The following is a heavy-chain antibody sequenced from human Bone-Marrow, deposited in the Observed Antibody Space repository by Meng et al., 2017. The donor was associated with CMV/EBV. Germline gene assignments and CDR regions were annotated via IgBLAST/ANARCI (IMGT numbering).Heavy chain of an antibody. V-gene: IGHV1-8*01. CDR3: ARGVGMVLLWFGGPDWFDP. Sequence: ASVKVSCKASGYTFTSYDINWVRQATGQGLEWMGWMNPNSGNTGYAQKFQGRVTMTRNTSISKAYMELSSLRSEDTAVYYCARGVGMVLLWFGGPDWFDPWGQGTLVTVSS. CDR2: MNPNSGNT. CDR1: GYTFTSYD. J-gene: IGHJ5*02. D-gene: IGHD3-10*01.